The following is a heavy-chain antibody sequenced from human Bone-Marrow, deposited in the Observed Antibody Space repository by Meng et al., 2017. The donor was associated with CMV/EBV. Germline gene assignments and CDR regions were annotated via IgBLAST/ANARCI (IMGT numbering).Heavy chain of an antibody. CDR1: GGTFSSYA. Sequence: ASVKVSCKASGGTFSSYAISWVRQAPGQGLEWMGIINPSGGSTSYAQKFQGRVTMTRDTSTSTVYMELSSLRSEDTAVYYCARTSIAARRTVSNLLNYYYYGMDVWGQGTTVTVSS. J-gene: IGHJ6*02. CDR3: ARTSIAARRTVSNLLNYYYYGMDV. V-gene: IGHV1-46*01. D-gene: IGHD6-6*01. CDR2: INPSGGST.